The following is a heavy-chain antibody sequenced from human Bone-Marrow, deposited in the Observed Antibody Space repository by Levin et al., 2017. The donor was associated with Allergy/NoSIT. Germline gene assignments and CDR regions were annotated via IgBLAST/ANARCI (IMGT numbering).Heavy chain of an antibody. CDR2: IYSAGGT. J-gene: IGHJ4*02. CDR1: GLTVHNNY. Sequence: PGGSLRLSCAVSGLTVHNNYMTWVRQAPGKGLEWVSLIYSAGGTYYADSVKGRFTISRDKSKNTVYLQMNSLRQEDTAIYYCAGLEGLPHWGQGALVTVSS. V-gene: IGHV3-53*01. D-gene: IGHD1-1*01. CDR3: AGLEGLPH.